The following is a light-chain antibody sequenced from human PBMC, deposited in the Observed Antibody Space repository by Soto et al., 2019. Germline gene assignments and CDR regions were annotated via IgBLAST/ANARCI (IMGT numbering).Light chain of an antibody. J-gene: IGKJ2*01. Sequence: EVVLTQSPGTLSLSPGERATLSCRASQSISSWLAWYQQKPGQAPRLLFYDASNRATGIPDRFSGSGSGADFTLTISRVEPEDFAVYYCKQYGYSLPNTFGQGTKLEIK. CDR2: DAS. CDR3: KQYGYSLPNT. CDR1: QSISSW. V-gene: IGKV3-20*01.